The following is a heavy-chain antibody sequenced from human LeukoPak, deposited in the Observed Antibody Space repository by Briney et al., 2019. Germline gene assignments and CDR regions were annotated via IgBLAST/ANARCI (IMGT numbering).Heavy chain of an antibody. J-gene: IGHJ4*02. CDR3: AKPPLHYDRYWYTYYFDY. CDR1: GGSISSYY. D-gene: IGHD2-8*02. CDR2: IYYSGST. V-gene: IGHV4-59*01. Sequence: SETLSLTCTVSGGSISSYYWSWIRQPPGKGLEWIGYIYYSGSTNYNPSLKSRVTISVDTSKNQFSLKLSSVTAADTAVYYCAKPPLHYDRYWYTYYFDYWGQGTLVTVSS.